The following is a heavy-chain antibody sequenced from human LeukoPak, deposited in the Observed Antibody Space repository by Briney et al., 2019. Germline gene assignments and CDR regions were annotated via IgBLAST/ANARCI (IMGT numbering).Heavy chain of an antibody. D-gene: IGHD3-3*01. J-gene: IGHJ5*02. V-gene: IGHV1-2*02. CDR1: GYTFTGYY. CDR3: ARQDITIFGVVQVDWFDP. Sequence: GASVKVSCKASGYTFTGYYMHWVRQAPGQGLEWMGWINPNSGGTNYAQKFQGRVTMTRDTSISTAYMELSRLRSDDTAVYYCARQDITIFGVVQVDWFDPWGQGTLVTVSS. CDR2: INPNSGGT.